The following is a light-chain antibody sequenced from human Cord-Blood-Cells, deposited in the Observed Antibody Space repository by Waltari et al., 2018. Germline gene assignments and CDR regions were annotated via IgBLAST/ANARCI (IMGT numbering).Light chain of an antibody. CDR2: WAT. CDR3: QQYYSTRT. CDR1: QSVLYSSNNKNY. J-gene: IGKJ1*01. V-gene: IGKV4-1*01. Sequence: DIVMTQSPDSLAVFLGERATITCKSSQSVLYSSNNKNYLAWYQQKPGQPPKLLIYWATTRESGVPDRVSGSGSGTDFTLTISSLQAEDVAVYYCQQYYSTRTFGQGTKVEIK.